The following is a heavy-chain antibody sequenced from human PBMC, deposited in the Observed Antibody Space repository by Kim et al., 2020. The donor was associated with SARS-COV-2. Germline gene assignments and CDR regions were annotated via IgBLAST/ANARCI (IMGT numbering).Heavy chain of an antibody. CDR3: ARSGDYGSGSYLGY. CDR2: INPNSGGT. J-gene: IGHJ4*02. Sequence: ASVKVSCKASGYTFTGYYLHWVRQAPGQGLEWMGRINPNSGGTNYAQKFQGRVTMTRDTSISTAYMELSRLTSDDTVVYYCARSGDYGSGSYLGYWGQGTLVTVSS. D-gene: IGHD3-10*01. V-gene: IGHV1-2*05. CDR1: GYTFTGYY.